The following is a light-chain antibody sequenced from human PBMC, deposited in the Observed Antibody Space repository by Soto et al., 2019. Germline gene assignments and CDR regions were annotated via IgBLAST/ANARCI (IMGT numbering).Light chain of an antibody. V-gene: IGKV2-28*01. CDR2: LGS. CDR3: MQALQTPPT. CDR1: QSLLHSNGYNY. Sequence: DIVMTQSPLSLPVTPGEPASISCRSSQSLLHSNGYNYLDWYLQKPGQSPQLLIYLGSNRASGVPFRFSGSVSGKDFTLKISRVEAEDVGVYYCMQALQTPPTCGQGTKVEIK. J-gene: IGKJ1*01.